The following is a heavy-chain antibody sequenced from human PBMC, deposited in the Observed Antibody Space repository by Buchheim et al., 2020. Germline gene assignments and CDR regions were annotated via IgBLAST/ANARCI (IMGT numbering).Heavy chain of an antibody. J-gene: IGHJ4*02. D-gene: IGHD5-12*01. V-gene: IGHV3-48*03. CDR3: ARDEREYSGYDSPIDY. Sequence: EVQLVESEGGLVQPGGSLRLSCAASGFTFSAYELNWVRQAPGKGLEWLSYISGSGSTTYYADSVKGRFTISRDNAKNSLYFQMNSLRAEDTAVYYCARDEREYSGYDSPIDYWGQGTL. CDR1: GFTFSAYE. CDR2: ISGSGSTT.